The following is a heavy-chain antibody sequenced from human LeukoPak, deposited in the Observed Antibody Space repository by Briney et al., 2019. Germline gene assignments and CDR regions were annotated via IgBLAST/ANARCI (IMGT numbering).Heavy chain of an antibody. D-gene: IGHD6-13*01. CDR1: GGSISSYY. CDR2: IYHTGST. V-gene: IGHV4-59*01. J-gene: IGHJ4*02. CDR3: ARRGRNSSCWEVDL. Sequence: PSETLSLTCTVSGGSISSYYWRWIRQPPGKGLEWIANIYHTGSTNYNPSISRRGTISIDTAKNQFSLKLTSVTAADTAVYYCARRGRNSSCWEVDLWGQGTLVTVSS.